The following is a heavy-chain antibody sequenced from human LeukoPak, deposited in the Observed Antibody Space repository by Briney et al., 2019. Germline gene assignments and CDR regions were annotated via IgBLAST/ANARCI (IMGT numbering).Heavy chain of an antibody. CDR3: ARGMVRGVIIRLGY. V-gene: IGHV1-2*02. Sequence: SVKVSCKASGYTFTGYYMHWVRQAPQQGLEWMGWINPNSGGTNYAQKFQGRGTLTRDTSISTAYMELSRLRSDDTVVYYGARGMVRGVIIRLGYWGQGTLVTVSS. CDR1: GYTFTGYY. D-gene: IGHD3-10*01. J-gene: IGHJ4*02. CDR2: INPNSGGT.